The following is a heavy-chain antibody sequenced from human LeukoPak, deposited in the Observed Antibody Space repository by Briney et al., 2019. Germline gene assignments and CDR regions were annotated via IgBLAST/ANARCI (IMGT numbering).Heavy chain of an antibody. V-gene: IGHV4-61*02. CDR1: GGSISSGSYY. CDR2: IYTSGST. Sequence: TLSLTCTVSGGSISSGSYYWSWIRQPAGKGLEWIGRIYTSGSTNYNPSLKSRVTISVDTSKNQFSLKLSSVTAADTAVYYCARERGIAAAGNFDYWGQGTLVTVSS. CDR3: ARERGIAAAGNFDY. D-gene: IGHD6-13*01. J-gene: IGHJ4*02.